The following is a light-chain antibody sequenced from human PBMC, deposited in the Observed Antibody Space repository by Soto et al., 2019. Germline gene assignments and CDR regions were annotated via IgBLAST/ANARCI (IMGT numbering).Light chain of an antibody. CDR2: DAS. Sequence: EIVLTQSPATLSLSPGERATLSCRASQSVSSYLAWYQQEPGQAPRLLIYDASNRATGVPARFSGSGSGTDFTLTISSLEPEDFALYYCQQRNNWPPITFGQGTRLEIK. CDR1: QSVSSY. CDR3: QQRNNWPPIT. V-gene: IGKV3-11*01. J-gene: IGKJ5*01.